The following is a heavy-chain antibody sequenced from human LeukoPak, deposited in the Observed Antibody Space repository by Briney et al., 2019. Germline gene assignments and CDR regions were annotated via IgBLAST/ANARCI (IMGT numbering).Heavy chain of an antibody. CDR1: GGSISSYY. CDR2: IYDTGST. J-gene: IGHJ4*02. CDR3: ARLGWDTAMAQIWD. V-gene: IGHV4-59*08. Sequence: PSETLSLTCTVSGGSISSYYWSWIRQPPGKGLEWIGYIYDTGSTNYNPSLKSRVTISVDTSKNHLSLRLSSVTAADTAVYYCARLGWDTAMAQIWDWGQGTLVTVSS. D-gene: IGHD5-18*01.